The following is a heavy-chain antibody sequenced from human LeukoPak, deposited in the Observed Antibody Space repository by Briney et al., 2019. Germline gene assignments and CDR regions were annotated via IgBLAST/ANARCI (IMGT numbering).Heavy chain of an antibody. CDR3: ARDFAVAGTAGY. CDR1: GYIFTSYG. V-gene: IGHV1-18*01. J-gene: IGHJ4*02. D-gene: IGHD6-19*01. Sequence: ASVKVSCKASGYIFTSYGITWLRQAPGQGLEWMGWISAYSGSTNYAQTLQGRVTMTTDTSTTTAYMELRSLRSDDTAVYYCARDFAVAGTAGYWGQGPLDSVSS. CDR2: ISAYSGST.